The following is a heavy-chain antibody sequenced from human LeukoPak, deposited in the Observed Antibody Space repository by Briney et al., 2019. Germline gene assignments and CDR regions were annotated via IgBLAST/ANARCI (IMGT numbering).Heavy chain of an antibody. Sequence: SETLSLTCTVSGGSISSSSYYWGWVRQPPGKGLEWIGSIYYSGSTYYNPSLKSRVTISVDTSKNQFSLKLSSVTAADTAVYYCARKGDSIAARPFDYWGQGTLVTVSS. D-gene: IGHD6-6*01. V-gene: IGHV4-39*01. CDR2: IYYSGST. CDR3: ARKGDSIAARPFDY. CDR1: GGSISSSSYY. J-gene: IGHJ4*02.